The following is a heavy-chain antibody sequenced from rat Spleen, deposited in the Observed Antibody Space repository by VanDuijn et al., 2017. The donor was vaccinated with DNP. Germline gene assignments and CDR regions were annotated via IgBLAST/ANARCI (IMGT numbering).Heavy chain of an antibody. CDR2: ISYDGGST. J-gene: IGHJ2*01. Sequence: EVQLVESGGGLVQPGRSLKLSCAASGFTLSDYYMAWVRQAPAKGLEWVAYISYDGGSTYSGDSVKGRFTISRDNAKNTLYLQMSSLRSEDMATYYCARHVLPLRVWDYWGQGVMVTVSS. D-gene: IGHD1-4*01. V-gene: IGHV5-22*01. CDR1: GFTLSDYY. CDR3: ARHVLPLRVWDY.